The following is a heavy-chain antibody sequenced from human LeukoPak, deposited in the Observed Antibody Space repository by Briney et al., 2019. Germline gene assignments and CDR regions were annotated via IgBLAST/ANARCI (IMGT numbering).Heavy chain of an antibody. J-gene: IGHJ4*02. CDR1: GGTISSYN. D-gene: IGHD4-17*01. Sequence: PSETLSLTCTVSGGTISSYNWSWIRQPPGKGLEWIGYIYYSGSTNYNPSLKSRVTISVDTSKNQFSLKLSSVTAADTAVYYCARRDDYGDYFDYWGQGTLVTVSS. V-gene: IGHV4-59*08. CDR3: ARRDDYGDYFDY. CDR2: IYYSGST.